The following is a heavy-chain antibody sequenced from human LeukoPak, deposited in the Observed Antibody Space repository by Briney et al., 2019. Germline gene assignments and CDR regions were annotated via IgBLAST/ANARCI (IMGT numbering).Heavy chain of an antibody. CDR3: AKPAKTDYADY. J-gene: IGHJ4*02. Sequence: PRGSLRLSCAASGFTFSNYAMNWVRQAPGKGLEWVSSISGSGGSTYFADSVKGRFTISRDNSKNTLYLQMNSLRAEDTAVYYCAKPAKTDYADYWGQGTLVTVSS. CDR1: GFTFSNYA. CDR2: ISGSGGST. V-gene: IGHV3-23*01. D-gene: IGHD1-14*01.